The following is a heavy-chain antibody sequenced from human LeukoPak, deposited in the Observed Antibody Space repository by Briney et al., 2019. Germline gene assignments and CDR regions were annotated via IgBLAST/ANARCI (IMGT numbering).Heavy chain of an antibody. CDR1: GGSISSYY. J-gene: IGHJ5*02. Sequence: SETLSLTCTVSGGSISSYYWSWIRQPPGKGLEWIGYIYYSGSTNYNPSLKSRVTISVDTSKNQFSLKLSSVTAADTAVYYCARGRGYCSSTSCNNWFDPWGQGTLVTVSS. D-gene: IGHD2-2*01. CDR2: IYYSGST. CDR3: ARGRGYCSSTSCNNWFDP. V-gene: IGHV4-59*01.